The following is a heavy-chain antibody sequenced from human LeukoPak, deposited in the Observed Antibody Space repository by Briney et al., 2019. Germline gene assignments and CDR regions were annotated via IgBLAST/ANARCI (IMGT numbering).Heavy chain of an antibody. CDR2: MNSDGSST. Sequence: GGSLRLSCAASGFTFSNYWMHWVRQAPGKGLVWVSRMNSDGSSTSYADSVKGRFTISRDNAKNTLYLQMNSLRAEDTAVYYCARGGVDCDFFYYMDVWGKGTTVTVSS. CDR3: ARGGVDCDFFYYMDV. J-gene: IGHJ6*03. V-gene: IGHV3-74*01. D-gene: IGHD3-3*01. CDR1: GFTFSNYW.